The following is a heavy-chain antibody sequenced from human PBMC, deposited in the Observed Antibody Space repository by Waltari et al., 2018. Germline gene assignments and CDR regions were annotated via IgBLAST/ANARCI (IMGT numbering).Heavy chain of an antibody. CDR1: GSIVRYTY. CDR2: FYAAGGT. CDR3: ARAGLGSPLEWQRMFDS. J-gene: IGHJ4*02. Sequence: DVQLVESGGGLIQPGGSLRLSGAASGSIVRYTYTSWVRQTPGKGLEWVSVFYAAGGTYYADSVKGRFTISRDTSKSTLYLQMDSLRVEDSAFYYCARAGLGSPLEWQRMFDSWGQGTLVTVSS. V-gene: IGHV3-53*01. D-gene: IGHD5-12*01.